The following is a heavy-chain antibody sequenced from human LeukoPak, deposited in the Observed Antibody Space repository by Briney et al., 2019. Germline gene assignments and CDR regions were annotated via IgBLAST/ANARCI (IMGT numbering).Heavy chain of an antibody. CDR1: GGSISSVNYY. CDR2: IHYSEST. D-gene: IGHD4-17*01. CDR3: VRGRSAAVTTGNWFDP. Sequence: PSETLSLASTVSGGSISSVNYYWNWIRQPPWNGLECIWYIHYSESTYCNPSLKSRVTISVDTSKNQFSLKLSFVTAAGTAVYYCVRGRSAAVTTGNWFDPWGQGTLVTVSS. J-gene: IGHJ5*02. V-gene: IGHV4-30-4*01.